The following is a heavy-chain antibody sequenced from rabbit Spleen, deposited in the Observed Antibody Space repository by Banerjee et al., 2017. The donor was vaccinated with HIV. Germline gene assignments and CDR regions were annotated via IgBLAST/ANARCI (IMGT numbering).Heavy chain of an antibody. Sequence: QSLEESGGGLVKPEGSLTLTCTASGFSFSSTYCVCWVRQAPGKGLEWIACIYAGSSGSTYYASWVNGRFTISKTSSTTVTLQMTSLTAADTATYFCARDDDGSSGYSFNLWGPGTLVTVS. D-gene: IGHD1-1*01. J-gene: IGHJ4*01. CDR1: GFSFSSTYC. CDR2: IYAGSSGST. CDR3: ARDDDGSSGYSFNL. V-gene: IGHV1S40*01.